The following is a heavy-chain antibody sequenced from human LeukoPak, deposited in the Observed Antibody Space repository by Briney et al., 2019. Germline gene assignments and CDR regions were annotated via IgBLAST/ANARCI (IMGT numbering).Heavy chain of an antibody. Sequence: GGSLRLSCAASGFTLSTYTMSWVRQAPGKGLEWVSVIYSGGSTYYADSVKGRFTISRDNSKNTLYLQMNSLRAEDTAVYYCARDSRRLVQFDYWGQGTLVTVSS. CDR2: IYSGGST. CDR1: GFTLSTYT. J-gene: IGHJ4*02. D-gene: IGHD6-19*01. CDR3: ARDSRRLVQFDY. V-gene: IGHV3-53*01.